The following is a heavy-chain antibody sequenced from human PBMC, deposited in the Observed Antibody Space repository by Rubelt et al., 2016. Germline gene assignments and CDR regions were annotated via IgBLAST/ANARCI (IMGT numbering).Heavy chain of an antibody. CDR2: IYQGDSDT. D-gene: IGHD1-26*01. Sequence: EVQLVQSGAEVKKTGESLKISCKGSGYIFTNYWIGWVRQMPGKGLEWMGIIYQGDSDTRYSPSFQGQVCISADKSISTADLQWSSLKASATAMYYCARLFGGTNYNYFQHWGQGTLVTVSS. V-gene: IGHV5-51*01. CDR3: ARLFGGTNYNYFQH. CDR1: GYIFTNYW. J-gene: IGHJ1*01.